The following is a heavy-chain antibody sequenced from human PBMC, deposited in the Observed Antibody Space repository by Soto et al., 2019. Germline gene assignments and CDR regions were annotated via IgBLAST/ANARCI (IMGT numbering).Heavy chain of an antibody. D-gene: IGHD6-13*01. CDR1: GFTFSSYG. J-gene: IGHJ5*02. CDR3: ARIGYSSSWYSSWFDP. Sequence: QVQLVESGGGVVQPGRSLRLSCAASGFTFSSYGMHWVRQAPGKGLEWVAVIWYDGSNKYYADSVKGRFTISRDNSKNTLYLQMNSLRAEDTAMYYCARIGYSSSWYSSWFDPWGQGTLVTVSS. CDR2: IWYDGSNK. V-gene: IGHV3-33*01.